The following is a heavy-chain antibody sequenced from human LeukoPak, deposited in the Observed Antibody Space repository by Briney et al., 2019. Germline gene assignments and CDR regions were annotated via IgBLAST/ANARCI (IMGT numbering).Heavy chain of an antibody. J-gene: IGHJ4*02. D-gene: IGHD3-10*01. CDR1: GFTFSSYS. CDR2: ISSSSSYI. Sequence: PGGSLRLSCAASGFTFSSYSMNWVRQAPGKGLEWVSSISSSSSYIYYADSVKGRFTISRDNAKNSLYLQMNSLRAEDTAVYYCARGLLWFGELLGFFDYWGQGTLVTVSS. CDR3: ARGLLWFGELLGFFDY. V-gene: IGHV3-21*01.